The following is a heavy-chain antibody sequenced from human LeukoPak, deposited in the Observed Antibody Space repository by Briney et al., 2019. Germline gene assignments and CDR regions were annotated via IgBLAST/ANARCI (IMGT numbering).Heavy chain of an antibody. CDR1: GYTFTSYG. CDR3: ARGVDYYGSGSYYNRVVDY. Sequence: GASVKVSCKASGYTFTSYGISWVRQAPRQGLEAMGWISAYNGNTNYAQKLQGRVTMTTDTSTSTAYMELRSLRSDDTAVYYCARGVDYYGSGSYYNRVVDYWGQGTLVTVSS. V-gene: IGHV1-18*01. J-gene: IGHJ4*02. CDR2: ISAYNGNT. D-gene: IGHD3-10*01.